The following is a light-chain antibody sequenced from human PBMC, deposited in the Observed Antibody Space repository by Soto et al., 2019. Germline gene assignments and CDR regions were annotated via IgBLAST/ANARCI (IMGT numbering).Light chain of an antibody. CDR2: GTS. V-gene: IGKV3-20*01. Sequence: EIVLTQSPGTLSLSPGERVTLSCRASQSISNNHLAWYQQKPGQAPRLLIHGTSNRATGIPDRFSGSGSGTDFTLTISRLEPEDFAVYYCQQFSSYPLTFGGGTKVDIK. CDR3: QQFSSYPLT. CDR1: QSISNNH. J-gene: IGKJ4*01.